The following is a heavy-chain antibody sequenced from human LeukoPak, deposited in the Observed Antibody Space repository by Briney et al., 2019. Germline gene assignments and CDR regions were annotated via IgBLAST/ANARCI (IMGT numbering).Heavy chain of an antibody. J-gene: IGHJ5*02. CDR3: ARDLVVGGFDP. Sequence: SETLSLTCTVSGGSISSYYWSWIRQPPGKGLEWIGYIYYSGSTNYNPPLKSRVTISVDTSKNQFSLKLSSVTAADTAVYYCARDLVVGGFDPWGQGTLVTVSS. CDR2: IYYSGST. D-gene: IGHD2-15*01. V-gene: IGHV4-59*01. CDR1: GGSISSYY.